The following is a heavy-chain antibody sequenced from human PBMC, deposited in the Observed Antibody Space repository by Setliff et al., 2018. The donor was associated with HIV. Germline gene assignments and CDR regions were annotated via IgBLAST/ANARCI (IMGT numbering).Heavy chain of an antibody. CDR3: AGVEVHTMIVVSLNWFDP. J-gene: IGHJ5*02. CDR2: INHSGST. CDR1: GGSFSGYY. Sequence: KSSETLSLTCAVYGGSFSGYYWSWIRQPPGMGLEWIGEINHSGSTNYNPSLKSRVTISVDTSKNQFSLKLSSVTAADTAVYYCAGVEVHTMIVVSLNWFDPWGQGTLVTV. V-gene: IGHV4-34*01. D-gene: IGHD3-22*01.